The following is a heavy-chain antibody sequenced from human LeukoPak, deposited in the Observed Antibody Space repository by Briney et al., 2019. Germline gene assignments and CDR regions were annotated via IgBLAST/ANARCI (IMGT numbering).Heavy chain of an antibody. CDR2: ISWNSGSI. CDR3: AKETPEAALGY. J-gene: IGHJ4*02. CDR1: GFTFDDYA. Sequence: GGSLRLSCAASGFTFDDYAMHWVRQAPGKGLEWVSGISWNSGSIGYADSVKGRFTISRDNAKNSLYLQMNSLRAEDTALYYCAKETPEAALGYWGQGTLVTVSS. V-gene: IGHV3-9*01.